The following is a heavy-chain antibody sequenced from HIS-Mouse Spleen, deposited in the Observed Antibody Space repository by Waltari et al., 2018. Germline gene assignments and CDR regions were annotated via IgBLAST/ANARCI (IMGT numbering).Heavy chain of an antibody. CDR3: ARVDIVATIDY. J-gene: IGHJ4*02. Sequence: EVQLAETGGGLIQPGGSLRLSCAASGFTVSGNDASWVRQAPGKGLEWVSVIYSGGSTYYADSVKGRFTISRDNSKNTLYLQMNSLRAEDTAVYYCARVDIVATIDYWGQGTLVTVSS. V-gene: IGHV3-53*02. CDR2: IYSGGST. D-gene: IGHD5-12*01. CDR1: GFTVSGND.